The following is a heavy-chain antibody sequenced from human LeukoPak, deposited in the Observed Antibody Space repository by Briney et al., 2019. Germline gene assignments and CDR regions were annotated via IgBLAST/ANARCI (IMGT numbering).Heavy chain of an antibody. D-gene: IGHD3-10*01. CDR1: GFTFSSYE. V-gene: IGHV3-48*03. CDR2: ISSSGSTI. J-gene: IGHJ4*02. Sequence: GGSLRLSCAASGFTFSSYEMNWVRQAPGKGLEWVSYISSSGSTIYYADSVKGRFTISRDNAKKSLYLQMNSLRAEDTAVYYCACITMVRGVIFWGQGTLVTVPS. CDR3: ACITMVRGVIF.